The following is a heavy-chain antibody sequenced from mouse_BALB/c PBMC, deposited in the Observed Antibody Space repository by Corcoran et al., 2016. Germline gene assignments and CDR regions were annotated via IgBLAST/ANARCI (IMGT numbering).Heavy chain of an antibody. CDR2: INTYTGEP. Sequence: QIQLVQSGPELKKPGETVKISCKASGYTFTNYGMNWVKQAPGKGLKWMGWINTYTGEPTYADDFKGRFAFSLETSASTAYLQINNLKNEDMATYFCARGKIYDGYLYWGQGTLVTVS. CDR3: ARGKIYDGYLY. J-gene: IGHJ3*01. CDR1: GYTFTNYG. V-gene: IGHV9-1*02. D-gene: IGHD2-3*01.